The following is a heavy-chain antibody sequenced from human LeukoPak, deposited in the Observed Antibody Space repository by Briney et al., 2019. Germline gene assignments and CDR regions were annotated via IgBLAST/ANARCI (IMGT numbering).Heavy chain of an antibody. CDR3: AKGTGTFFYTMDV. CDR1: GFTFTSYS. V-gene: IGHV3-23*01. CDR2: ISGGGGST. Sequence: GGSLRLSCAASGFTFTSYSMNWVRQAPGKGLEWVSTISGGGGSTYYADSVKGRFTISRDNSKSTLYLQMNSLRAEDTALYYCAKGTGTFFYTMDVWGQGTTVTVSS. J-gene: IGHJ6*02. D-gene: IGHD4-17*01.